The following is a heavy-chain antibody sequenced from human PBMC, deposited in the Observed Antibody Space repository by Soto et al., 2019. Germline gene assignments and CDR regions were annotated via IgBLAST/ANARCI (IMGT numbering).Heavy chain of an antibody. D-gene: IGHD6-6*01. CDR2: IYHSGST. V-gene: IGHV4-30-2*01. CDR3: ARVVPSSIAARYAFAI. CDR1: GGSISSGGYS. Sequence: PSATLSLTCAVSGGSISSGGYSWTWIRQPPGKGLEWIGYIYHSGSTYYNPSLKSRVTISVNRSKNQFSLQLGSVTAAHPAAYDCARVVPSSIAARYAFAIWGQGRMVTGSS. J-gene: IGHJ3*02.